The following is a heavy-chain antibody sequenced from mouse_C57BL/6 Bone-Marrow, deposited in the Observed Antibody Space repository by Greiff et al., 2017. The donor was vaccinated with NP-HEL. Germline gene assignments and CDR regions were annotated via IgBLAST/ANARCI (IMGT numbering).Heavy chain of an antibody. CDR2: IYPGDGDT. Sequence: QVQLQQSGPELVKPGASVKISCKASGYAFSSSWMNWVKQRPGKGLEWIGRIYPGDGDTNYNGKFKGKATLTADKSSSTAYMQLSSLTSEDSAVYCCARTIYYEGMDYWGQGTSVTVSS. CDR1: GYAFSSSW. CDR3: ARTIYYEGMDY. J-gene: IGHJ4*01. V-gene: IGHV1-82*01. D-gene: IGHD2-4*01.